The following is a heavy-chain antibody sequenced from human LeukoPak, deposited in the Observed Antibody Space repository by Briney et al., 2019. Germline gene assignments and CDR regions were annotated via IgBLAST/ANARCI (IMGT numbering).Heavy chain of an antibody. CDR1: GFTFSNNA. CDR2: ISGSGGTT. J-gene: IGHJ4*02. CDR3: AKDRIGQYCGGDCYWRSSY. D-gene: IGHD2-21*02. Sequence: HPGGSLRLSCAASGFTFSNNAMNWVRQAPGKGLEWVSAISGSGGTTFYADSVKGRFTISRDNSKNTLYLQMNSLRAEDTAVYYCAKDRIGQYCGGDCYWRSSYWGQGTLVTVSS. V-gene: IGHV3-23*01.